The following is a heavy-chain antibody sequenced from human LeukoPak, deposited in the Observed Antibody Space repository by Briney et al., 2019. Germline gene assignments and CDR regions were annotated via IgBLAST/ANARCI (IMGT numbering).Heavy chain of an antibody. Sequence: PSETLSLTCTVSGGSISSGDYYWSWIRQPPGKGLEWIGYIYYSGSTYYNPSLKSRVSISVDMSKNHFSLELRSVTAADTAVYYCARDREWLQFRGMDVWGQGTTVTVSS. J-gene: IGHJ6*02. CDR2: IYYSGST. D-gene: IGHD3-3*01. V-gene: IGHV4-30-4*01. CDR1: GGSISSGDYY. CDR3: ARDREWLQFRGMDV.